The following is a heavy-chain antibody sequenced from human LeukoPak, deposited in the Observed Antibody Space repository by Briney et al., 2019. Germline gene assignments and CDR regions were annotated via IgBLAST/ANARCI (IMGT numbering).Heavy chain of an antibody. CDR1: GFTFSSYG. CDR3: AKDLRYYDILTGYSTSAKDDY. J-gene: IGHJ4*02. V-gene: IGHV3-30*02. D-gene: IGHD3-9*01. CDR2: IRYDGSNK. Sequence: GGSLRLSCAASGFTFSSYGMHWVRQAPGKGLEWVAFIRYDGSNKYYADSVKGRFTISRDNSKNTLYLQMNSLRAEDTAVYYCAKDLRYYDILTGYSTSAKDDYWGQGTLVTVSS.